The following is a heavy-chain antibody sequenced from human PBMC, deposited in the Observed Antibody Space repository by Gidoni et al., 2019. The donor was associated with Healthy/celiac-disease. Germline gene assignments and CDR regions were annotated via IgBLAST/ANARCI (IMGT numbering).Heavy chain of an antibody. V-gene: IGHV3-9*01. J-gene: IGHJ3*02. CDR1: GFTFDDYA. D-gene: IGHD3-10*01. CDR3: ANWFGELLHPNAFDI. CDR2: ISWNSGSI. Sequence: EVQLVESGGGLVQPGRSLRLSCAASGFTFDDYAMHWVRQAPGKGLEWVSGISWNSGSIGYADSVKGRFTISRDNAKNSLYLQMNSLRAEDTALYYCANWFGELLHPNAFDIWGQGTMVTVSS.